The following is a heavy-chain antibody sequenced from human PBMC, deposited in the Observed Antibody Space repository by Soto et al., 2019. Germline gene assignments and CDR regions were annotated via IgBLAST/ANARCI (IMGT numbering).Heavy chain of an antibody. CDR3: ARLSKYSSGQIDY. D-gene: IGHD6-19*01. CDR2: IYYSGST. Sequence: SETLSLTCTVSGGSISSSSYYWGWIRQPPGKGLEWIGSIYYSGSTYYNPSLKSRVTTSVDTSKNQFSLKLSSVTAADTAVYYCARLSKYSSGQIDYWGQGTLVTVSS. CDR1: GGSISSSSYY. V-gene: IGHV4-39*01. J-gene: IGHJ4*02.